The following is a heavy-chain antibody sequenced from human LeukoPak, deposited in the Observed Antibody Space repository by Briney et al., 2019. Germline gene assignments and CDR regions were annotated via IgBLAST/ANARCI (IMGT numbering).Heavy chain of an antibody. CDR1: GLIVSSNS. CDR3: ARSHYFDSSGSDFDS. CDR2: LLTGAST. J-gene: IGHJ4*02. D-gene: IGHD3-22*01. V-gene: IGHV3-53*01. Sequence: GGSLRLSCSVTGLIVSSNSLTWVRQAPGKGLECVAALLTGASTYYAASVKGRFTISRDNSRNIVYLQMNSLIIEDTAVYYCARSHYFDSSGSDFDSWGQGTLVTVSS.